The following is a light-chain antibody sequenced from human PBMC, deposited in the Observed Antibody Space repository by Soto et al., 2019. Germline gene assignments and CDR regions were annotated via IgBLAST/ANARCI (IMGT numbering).Light chain of an antibody. CDR1: SSNIGAGYD. J-gene: IGLJ2*01. CDR2: RSS. CDR3: QSFDSGLVGLI. V-gene: IGLV1-40*01. Sequence: QSVLTQPPSVSGAPGQRVTIACTGSSSNIGAGYDVHWYRHFPGVAPKLLLFRSSHRPSGVPDRFSGFTSGTSASLAITGLQPYDEAVYYCQSFDSGLVGLIFGAGTKLTVL.